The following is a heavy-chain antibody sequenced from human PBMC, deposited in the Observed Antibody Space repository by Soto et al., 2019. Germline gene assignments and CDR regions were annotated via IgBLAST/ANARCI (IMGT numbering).Heavy chain of an antibody. D-gene: IGHD2-2*02. J-gene: IGHJ4*02. V-gene: IGHV3-30*18. CDR1: GFIFSNFG. Sequence: QVLLVESGGGVVQPGRSLRLSCAASGFIFSNFGMHWVRQAPGKGLEWVALISSDGNNKYYADSVKGRFTISRDNSKNTLYLHMTSLRADDTAFYYCAKDSLRGVVPAAISVHWGQGTLVTVSS. CDR2: ISSDGNNK. CDR3: AKDSLRGVVPAAISVH.